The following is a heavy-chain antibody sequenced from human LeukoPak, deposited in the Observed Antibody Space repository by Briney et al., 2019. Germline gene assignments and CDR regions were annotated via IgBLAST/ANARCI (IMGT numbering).Heavy chain of an antibody. CDR3: AKDRGGSYWYYYYGMDV. J-gene: IGHJ6*02. Sequence: AGRSLRLSCAASGFTFSSYGMHWVRQAPGMGLEWVAIISYDGSNKYYADSVKGRFTISRDNSKNTLYLQMNSLRAEDTAVYYCAKDRGGSYWYYYYGMDVWGQGTTVTVSS. CDR2: ISYDGSNK. CDR1: GFTFSSYG. D-gene: IGHD1-26*01. V-gene: IGHV3-30*18.